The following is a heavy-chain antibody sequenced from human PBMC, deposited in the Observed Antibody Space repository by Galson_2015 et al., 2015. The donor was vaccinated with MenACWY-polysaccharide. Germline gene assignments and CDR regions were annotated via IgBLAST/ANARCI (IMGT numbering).Heavy chain of an antibody. CDR3: ARSGAAGTYHFDY. CDR1: GFSFNTHW. J-gene: IGHJ4*02. D-gene: IGHD1-1*01. Sequence: SLRLSCAASGFSFNTHWMQWVRQAPGKGLVWVSRINSDGSVSNYADAVKGRFTISRDSAKNTMYLQMNSLRAEDTAVYYCARSGAAGTYHFDYWGQGALVTVSS. CDR2: INSDGSVS. V-gene: IGHV3-74*01.